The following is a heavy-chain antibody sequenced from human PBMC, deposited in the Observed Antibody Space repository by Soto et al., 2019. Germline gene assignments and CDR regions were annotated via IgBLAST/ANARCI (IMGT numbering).Heavy chain of an antibody. D-gene: IGHD3-10*01. Sequence: QVQLVESGGGVVQPGRSLRLSCAASGFTFSSYGMHWVRQAPGKGLEWVAVISYDGSNKYYADSVKGRFTISRDNSKNTLYLQMNSLRAEDTAVYYCAKAWGFGIKVGYYMDVWGKGTTVTVSS. CDR2: ISYDGSNK. CDR3: AKAWGFGIKVGYYMDV. CDR1: GFTFSSYG. V-gene: IGHV3-30*18. J-gene: IGHJ6*03.